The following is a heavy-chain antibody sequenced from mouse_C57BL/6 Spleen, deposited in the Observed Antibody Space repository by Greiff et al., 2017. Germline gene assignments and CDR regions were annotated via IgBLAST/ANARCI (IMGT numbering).Heavy chain of an antibody. CDR1: GYTFTDYE. CDR3: TSGSGYAFAY. J-gene: IGHJ3*01. D-gene: IGHD2-2*01. CDR2: IDPETGGT. V-gene: IGHV1-15*01. Sequence: VQLQQSGAELVRPGASVTLSCKASGYTFTDYEMHWVKQTPVHGLEWIGAIDPETGGTAYNQKFKGKAILTADKSSSTAYMELRSLTSVDSAVYYCTSGSGYAFAYWGQGTLVTVSA.